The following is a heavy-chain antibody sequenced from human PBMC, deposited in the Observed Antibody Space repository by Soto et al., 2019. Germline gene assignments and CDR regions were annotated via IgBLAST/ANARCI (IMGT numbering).Heavy chain of an antibody. V-gene: IGHV1-18*04. CDR2: ISGKNGNT. CDR3: ARVSSSIVVVPDYGMDV. J-gene: IGHJ6*02. CDR1: GYTFISHG. Sequence: QVQLVQSGVEVKKPGASVKVSCKASGYTFISHGISWVRQAPGQGLEWMGSISGKNGNTNYAQKLQGRVTLTTDTSTSTAYMELRSLRSDDTAVYYCARVSSSIVVVPDYGMDVWGQGTTVTVSS. D-gene: IGHD2-15*01.